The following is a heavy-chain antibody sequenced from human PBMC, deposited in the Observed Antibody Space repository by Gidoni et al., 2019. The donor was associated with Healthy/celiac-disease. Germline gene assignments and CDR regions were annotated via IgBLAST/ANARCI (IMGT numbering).Heavy chain of an antibody. V-gene: IGHV3-23*01. CDR2: ISGSGGST. D-gene: IGHD2-8*01. J-gene: IGHJ4*02. Sequence: EVQLLASGGGLVQPGGSLRLSCAASGFTFSSYAMSWVRQAPGKGLEWVSAISGSGGSTYYADSVKGRFTISRDNSKNTLYLQMNSLRAEDTAVYYCAKDLGCTNGVCYGSFDYWGQGTLVTVSS. CDR3: AKDLGCTNGVCYGSFDY. CDR1: GFTFSSYA.